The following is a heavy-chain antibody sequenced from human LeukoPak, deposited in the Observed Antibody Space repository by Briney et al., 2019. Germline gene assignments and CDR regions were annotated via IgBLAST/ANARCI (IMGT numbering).Heavy chain of an antibody. CDR3: AKQSAGSAAWYSLHYDF. CDR1: GFTLNSYA. V-gene: IGHV3-23*01. J-gene: IGHJ4*02. Sequence: GGSLRLSCAASGFTLNSYAMTWVRQAPGRGLEWVSSVHGGGGGTYYADSVKGRFTISRDNSKDTLYLQMNGLRAEDTAVYFCAKQSAGSAAWYSLHYDFWGQGTLVTVSS. CDR2: VHGGGGGT. D-gene: IGHD6-13*01.